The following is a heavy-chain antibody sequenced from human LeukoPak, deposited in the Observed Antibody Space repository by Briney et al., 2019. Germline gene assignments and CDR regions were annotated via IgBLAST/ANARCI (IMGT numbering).Heavy chain of an antibody. CDR3: ARRGWGTYYYGSGSYNWFDP. CDR2: INPNSGGT. CDR1: GYTFTNYG. V-gene: IGHV1-2*02. J-gene: IGHJ5*02. Sequence: ASVKVSCKASGYTFTNYGISWVRQAPGQGLEWKGWINPNSGGTNYAQKFQGRVTMTRDTSISTAYMELSRLRSDDTAVYYCARRGWGTYYYGSGSYNWFDPWGQGTLVTVSS. D-gene: IGHD3-10*01.